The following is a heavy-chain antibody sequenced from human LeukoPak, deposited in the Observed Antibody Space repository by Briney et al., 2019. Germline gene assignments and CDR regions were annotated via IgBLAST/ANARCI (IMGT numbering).Heavy chain of an antibody. V-gene: IGHV3-66*01. Sequence: GGSLRLSCAASGFTVSSNYMSWVRQAPGKGPEWVSVIYSGGSTYYADSVKGRFTISRDNSKNTLYPQMNSLRAEDTAVYYCAGGFDYVWGSPKDYWGQGTLVTVSS. CDR3: AGGFDYVWGSPKDY. D-gene: IGHD3-16*01. CDR1: GFTVSSNY. CDR2: IYSGGST. J-gene: IGHJ4*02.